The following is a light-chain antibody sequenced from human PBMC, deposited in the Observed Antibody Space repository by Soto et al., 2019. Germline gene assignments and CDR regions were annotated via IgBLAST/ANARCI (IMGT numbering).Light chain of an antibody. CDR2: EVI. J-gene: IGLJ2*01. CDR3: STYTSASTS. V-gene: IGLV2-14*01. CDR1: EVGAHRF. Sequence: QSVLTQPASVSGSPGQSITISCTGTEVGAHRFVSWYQQVPGTAPKLLIYEVIKRPSGISPRVSGSKAGNTASLTLSGLQADDEADYFCSTYTSASTSFGGGTKVTVL.